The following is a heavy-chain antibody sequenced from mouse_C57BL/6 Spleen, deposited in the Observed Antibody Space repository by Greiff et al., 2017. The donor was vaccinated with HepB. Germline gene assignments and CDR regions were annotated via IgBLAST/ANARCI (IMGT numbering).Heavy chain of an antibody. CDR3: RIYSDYDRGFAY. D-gene: IGHD2-4*01. CDR1: GYTFTDYY. V-gene: IGHV1-19*01. Sequence: EVQLQQSGPVLVKPGASVKMSCKASGYTFTDYYMNWVKQSHGKSLEWIGVINPYNGGTSYNQKFKGKATLTVDKSSSTAYMELNSLTSEDSAVYYCRIYSDYDRGFAYWGQGTLVTVSA. CDR2: INPYNGGT. J-gene: IGHJ3*01.